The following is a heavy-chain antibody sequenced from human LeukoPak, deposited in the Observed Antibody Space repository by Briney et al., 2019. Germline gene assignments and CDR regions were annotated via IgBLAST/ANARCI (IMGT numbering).Heavy chain of an antibody. V-gene: IGHV3-30*02. CDR2: IRYDGSNK. J-gene: IGHJ4*02. D-gene: IGHD3-10*01. CDR3: AKDLTNLLGEPPH. Sequence: HPGGSLRLSCAASGFTFSSYGMHWVRQAPGKGLEWVAFIRYDGSNKYYADSVKGRFTISRDNSKNTLYLQMNSLRAEDTAVYYCAKDLTNLLGEPPHWGQGTLVTVSS. CDR1: GFTFSSYG.